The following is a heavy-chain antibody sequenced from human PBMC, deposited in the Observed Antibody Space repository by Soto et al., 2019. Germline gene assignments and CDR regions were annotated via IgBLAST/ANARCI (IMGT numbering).Heavy chain of an antibody. D-gene: IGHD2-15*01. CDR1: GGSISSYY. V-gene: IGHV4-59*08. CDR3: ARTGYCSGGSCYFFDP. Sequence: PSETLSLTCTVSGGSISSYYWSWIRQPPGKGLEWIGYIYYSGSTNYNPSLKSRVTISVDTSKNQFSLKLSSVTAADTAVYYCARTGYCSGGSCYFFDPWGQGTLVTVSS. J-gene: IGHJ5*02. CDR2: IYYSGST.